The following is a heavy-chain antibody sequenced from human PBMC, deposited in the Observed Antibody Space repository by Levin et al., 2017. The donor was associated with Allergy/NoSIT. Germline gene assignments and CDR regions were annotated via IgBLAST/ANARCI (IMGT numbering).Heavy chain of an antibody. CDR3: ARGAGTMTPIGY. Sequence: SQTLSLTCPVSGGSIRSYYWSWIRQPPGKGLEWIGYIYYSGSTNYNPSLKSRVTISVDTSKNQFSLKLSSVTAADTAVYYCARGAGTMTPIGYWGKGTLVTVSS. CDR2: IYYSGST. D-gene: IGHD3-22*01. V-gene: IGHV4-59*12. CDR1: GGSIRSYY. J-gene: IGHJ4*02.